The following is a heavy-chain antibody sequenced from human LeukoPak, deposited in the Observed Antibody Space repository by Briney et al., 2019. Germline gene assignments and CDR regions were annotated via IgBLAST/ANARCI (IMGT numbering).Heavy chain of an antibody. D-gene: IGHD6-19*01. Sequence: SETLSLTCTVSGGSISSYYWRWIRQPPGKGLEWIGYIYYSGSTNYNPSLKSRVTISVDTSKNQFSLKLSSVTAADTAVYYCAGSSFYYFDYWGQGTLVTVSS. CDR2: IYYSGST. CDR1: GGSISSYY. V-gene: IGHV4-59*08. J-gene: IGHJ4*02. CDR3: AGSSFYYFDY.